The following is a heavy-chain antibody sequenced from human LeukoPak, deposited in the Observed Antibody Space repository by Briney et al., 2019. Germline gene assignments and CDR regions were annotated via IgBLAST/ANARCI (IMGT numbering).Heavy chain of an antibody. CDR3: ARDSYGSGRSDY. V-gene: IGHV1-69*01. D-gene: IGHD3-10*01. CDR2: IIPFFGIA. CDR1: GGTFSSYA. J-gene: IGHJ4*02. Sequence: ASVKLSCKASGGTFSSYAISWVRQAPRQGLEWMGGIIPFFGIANYAKKFQGRVTITADESTSTAYMELSSLRCDDTAVYYCARDSYGSGRSDYWGQGTLVTVSS.